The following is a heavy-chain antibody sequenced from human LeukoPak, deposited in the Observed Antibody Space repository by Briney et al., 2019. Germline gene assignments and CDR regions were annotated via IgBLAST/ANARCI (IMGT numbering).Heavy chain of an antibody. CDR3: AGEGDYWHRFDY. CDR1: GGSISSYY. J-gene: IGHJ4*02. CDR2: IYYSGST. V-gene: IGHV4-59*01. D-gene: IGHD4-17*01. Sequence: SETLSLTCTVSGGSISSYYWSWIRQPPEKGLEWIGYIYYSGSTNYNPSLKSRVTISVDTSKNQFSLKLTSATAADTAVYYCAGEGDYWHRFDYWGQGTLVTVSS.